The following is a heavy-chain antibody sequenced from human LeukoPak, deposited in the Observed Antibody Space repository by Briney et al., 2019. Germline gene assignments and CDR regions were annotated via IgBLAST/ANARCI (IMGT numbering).Heavy chain of an antibody. CDR1: GYTFTSYD. D-gene: IGHD2-15*01. Sequence: ASVKVSCKASGYTFTSYDINWVRQATGQGLEWMGGIIPIFGTANYAQKFQGRVTITADESTSTAYMELSSLRSEDTAVYYCARGTGYCSGGSCYFDYWGQGTLVTVSS. CDR2: IIPIFGTA. J-gene: IGHJ4*02. V-gene: IGHV1-69*13. CDR3: ARGTGYCSGGSCYFDY.